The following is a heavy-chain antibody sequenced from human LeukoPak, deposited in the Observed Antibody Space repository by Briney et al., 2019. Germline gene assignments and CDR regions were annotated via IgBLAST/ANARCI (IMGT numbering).Heavy chain of an antibody. J-gene: IGHJ4*02. Sequence: PSETLSLTCAVYGGSFSGYYWSWIRQPPGKWLEWIGEINHSGSTNYNPSLKSRVTISVDTSTNQFSLKLSSVTAADTAVYYCASFHYYDSRTGGPIDYWGQGTLVTVSS. V-gene: IGHV4-34*01. CDR3: ASFHYYDSRTGGPIDY. CDR2: INHSGST. D-gene: IGHD3-22*01. CDR1: GGSFSGYY.